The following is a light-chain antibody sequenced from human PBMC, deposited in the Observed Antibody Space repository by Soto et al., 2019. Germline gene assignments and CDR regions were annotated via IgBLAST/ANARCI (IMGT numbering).Light chain of an antibody. Sequence: QLVLTQTPSVSAAPGQKVTISCSGTSSNVGNNYVSWYQQFPDTAPKLLIYDNNKRPSGIPDRFSGSKSGASATLVITGVQTGDEADYYCGTWDGSRNWVFGGGTQLTVL. J-gene: IGLJ7*01. CDR1: SSNVGNNY. CDR3: GTWDGSRNWV. CDR2: DNN. V-gene: IGLV1-51*01.